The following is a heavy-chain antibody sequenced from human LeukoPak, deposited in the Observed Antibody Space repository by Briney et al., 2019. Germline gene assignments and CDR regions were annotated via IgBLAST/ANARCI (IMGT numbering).Heavy chain of an antibody. V-gene: IGHV4-4*07. J-gene: IGHJ5*02. CDR3: ARDFYASGFYFWFNP. Sequence: SETLSLTCTVSGGSTWSKYWSWVGHRAGKGLEWIGRISPSGTTNYNPSLGSRGTMSVETSKNYFSLRLSSVTAADTSVYYCARDFYASGFYFWFNPWGQGMLVTVSS. CDR2: ISPSGTT. D-gene: IGHD2/OR15-2a*01. CDR1: GGSTWSKY.